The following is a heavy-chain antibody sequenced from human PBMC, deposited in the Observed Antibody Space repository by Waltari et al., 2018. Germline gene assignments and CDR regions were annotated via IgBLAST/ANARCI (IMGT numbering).Heavy chain of an antibody. J-gene: IGHJ3*02. V-gene: IGHV3-15*01. Sequence: EVQLVESGGGLVKPGGSLRLSCAASGFTFSNAWMSWVRQAPGKGLEWVGRIKSKTDGGTTDYVAPVKGRFTISRDDSKNTLYLQMNSLKTEDTAVYYCTTDTYYYDSSGYYEDAFDIWGQGTMVTVSS. CDR2: IKSKTDGGTT. CDR3: TTDTYYYDSSGYYEDAFDI. CDR1: GFTFSNAW. D-gene: IGHD3-22*01.